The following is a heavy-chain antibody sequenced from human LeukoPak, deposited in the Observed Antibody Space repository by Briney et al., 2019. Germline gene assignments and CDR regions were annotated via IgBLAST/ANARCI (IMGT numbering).Heavy chain of an antibody. D-gene: IGHD6-13*01. CDR3: ASLAKYSSSWYNYYYGMDV. CDR2: ISSDGSST. V-gene: IGHV3-74*01. CDR1: GFTFSSYW. J-gene: IGHJ6*02. Sequence: GGSLRLSCAASGFTFSSYWMHWVRQAPGKGLVWVSRISSDGSSTSYADSVKGRFTISRDNAKNTLYLQMNSLRAEDTAVYYCASLAKYSSSWYNYYYGMDVWGQGTTVTVSS.